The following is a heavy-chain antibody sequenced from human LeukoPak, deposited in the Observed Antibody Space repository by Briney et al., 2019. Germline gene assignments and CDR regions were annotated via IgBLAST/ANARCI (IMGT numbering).Heavy chain of an antibody. CDR2: IYYSGST. CDR1: GYSIGSSNW. CDR3: ARRRYDYRGGTDY. V-gene: IGHV4-28*01. D-gene: IGHD5-12*01. J-gene: IGHJ4*02. Sequence: PSDTLSLTCAVSGYSIGSSNWWGWIRQPPGKGLEWIGYIYYSGSTYYNPSLKSRVTMSVDTSKNQFSLKLSSVTAADTAVYYCARRRYDYRGGTDYWGQGTLVTVSS.